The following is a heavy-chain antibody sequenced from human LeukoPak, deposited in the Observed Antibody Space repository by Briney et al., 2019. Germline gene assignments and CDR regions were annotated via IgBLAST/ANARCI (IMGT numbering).Heavy chain of an antibody. CDR1: GGSISSGSYY. J-gene: IGHJ4*02. CDR3: ARALHTPGWPYSGSPVRLFDY. Sequence: SQTLSLTCTVSGGSISSGSYYWRWIRQPAGKGLEWIGRIYTSGSTYYNPSLKSRVTISVDTSKNQFSLKLSSVTAADTAVYYCARALHTPGWPYSGSPVRLFDYWGQGTLVTVSS. D-gene: IGHD1-26*01. CDR2: IYTSGST. V-gene: IGHV4-61*02.